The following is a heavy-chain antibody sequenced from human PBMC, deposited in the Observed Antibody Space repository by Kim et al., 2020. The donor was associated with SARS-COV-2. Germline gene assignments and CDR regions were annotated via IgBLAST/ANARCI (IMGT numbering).Heavy chain of an antibody. J-gene: IGHJ4*02. CDR3: ATSFAAVAVGFY. V-gene: IGHV1-24*01. Sequence: IYAQKFQGRVTMTEDTSTDTAYMELSSLRSEDTAVYYCATSFAAVAVGFYWGQGTLVTVSS. D-gene: IGHD6-19*01.